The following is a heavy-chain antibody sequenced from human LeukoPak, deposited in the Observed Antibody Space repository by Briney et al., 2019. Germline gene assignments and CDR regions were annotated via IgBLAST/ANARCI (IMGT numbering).Heavy chain of an antibody. V-gene: IGHV5-51*01. J-gene: IGHJ4*02. CDR3: ARRGYCATTTCYLLFDY. CDR2: IYPGDSDT. Sequence: GESLKISCKGSGYSFTNYWIGWVRQMPGKGLEWMGIIYPGDSDTRYSPSFQGQVTISADKSITTAYLQWSSLKASDTAMYYCARRGYCATTTCYLLFDYWGQGTLVTVSS. CDR1: GYSFTNYW. D-gene: IGHD2-2*01.